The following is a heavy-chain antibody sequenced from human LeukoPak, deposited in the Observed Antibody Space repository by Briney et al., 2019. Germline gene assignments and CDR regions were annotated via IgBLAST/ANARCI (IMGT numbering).Heavy chain of an antibody. D-gene: IGHD3-9*01. V-gene: IGHV3-21*01. Sequence: GGSLRLSCAASGFTFSTYSLNWVRQAPGKGLEWVSSISSSSDDIHYIDSVKGRFTISRDNAKNSLFLQMNSLRAEDTAVYYCARGDDILTGYYGFDSWGQGTLVTVST. CDR3: ARGDDILTGYYGFDS. J-gene: IGHJ4*02. CDR2: ISSSSDDI. CDR1: GFTFSTYS.